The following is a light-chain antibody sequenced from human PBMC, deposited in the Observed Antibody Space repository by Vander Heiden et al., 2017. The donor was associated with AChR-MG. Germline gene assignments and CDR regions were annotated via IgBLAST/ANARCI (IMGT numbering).Light chain of an antibody. V-gene: IGKV3-11*01. Sequence: ETVPTQSPATLSVSPGERVTLSCRASQSVSTYLAWYQQKPGQIPRLLIYDASYRASGVPVRFSGSGSGTDFTLTISSLEPEDFAVYYCHQRNNWPLTFGGGTKLEI. CDR2: DAS. CDR1: QSVSTY. CDR3: HQRNNWPLT. J-gene: IGKJ4*01.